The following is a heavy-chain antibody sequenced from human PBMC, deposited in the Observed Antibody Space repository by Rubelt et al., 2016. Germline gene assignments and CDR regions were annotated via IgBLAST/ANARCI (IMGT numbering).Heavy chain of an antibody. D-gene: IGHD6-13*01. Sequence: QVQLQQWGAGLLKPSETLSLTCAVYGGSFSGYYWSWIRQPPGKGLEWIGEINHSGSTNYNPSLKSRVTISVDTAKNQCSLELSSGTAAETAVYYCARGRRGSSSWLGRDYYGMDVWGQGTTVTVSS. V-gene: IGHV4-34*01. CDR2: INHSGST. CDR3: ARGRRGSSSWLGRDYYGMDV. CDR1: GGSFSGYY. J-gene: IGHJ6*02.